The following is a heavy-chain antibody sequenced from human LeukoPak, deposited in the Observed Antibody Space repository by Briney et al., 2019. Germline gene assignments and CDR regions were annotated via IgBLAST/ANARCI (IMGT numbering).Heavy chain of an antibody. CDR2: ISGSGHST. Sequence: GGSLRLSCAASGFIFSSYAMSWVRQAPGKGLEWVSAISGSGHSTNYADSVKGRFSISRDNSKNTLFLQMNSLRAEDTALYYCAKSLTMVNWFDPWGQGTLVTVSS. CDR3: AKSLTMVNWFDP. V-gene: IGHV3-23*01. CDR1: GFIFSSYA. D-gene: IGHD3-10*01. J-gene: IGHJ5*02.